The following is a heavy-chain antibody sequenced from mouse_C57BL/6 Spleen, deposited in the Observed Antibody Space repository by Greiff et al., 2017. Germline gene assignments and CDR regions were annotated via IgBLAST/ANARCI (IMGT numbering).Heavy chain of an antibody. CDR2: LSYDGSN. CDR3: AREGVYYDYHWFAY. V-gene: IGHV3-6*01. D-gene: IGHD2-4*01. Sequence: EVQLQESGPGLVKPSQSLSLTCSVTGYSITSGYYWNWIRQFPGNKLEWMGYLSYDGSNNYNPSLKNRISITLDTSKNQFFLKLNSVTTEDTATYYCAREGVYYDYHWFAYWGQGTLVTVSA. CDR1: GYSITSGYY. J-gene: IGHJ3*01.